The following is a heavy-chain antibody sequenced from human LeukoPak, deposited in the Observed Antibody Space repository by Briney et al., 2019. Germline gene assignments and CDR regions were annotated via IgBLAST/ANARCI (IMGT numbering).Heavy chain of an antibody. D-gene: IGHD3-9*01. CDR2: ISSNGGST. CDR1: GFTFSSYA. J-gene: IGHJ4*02. CDR3: ARVVGLRYFDWLYPLYYFDY. V-gene: IGHV3-64*01. Sequence: GGSLRLSCAASGFTFSSYAMHWVRQAPGKGLEYVSAISSNGGSTYYANSVKGRFTISRDNSKNTLYLQMNSLRAEDTAVYYCARVVGLRYFDWLYPLYYFDYWGQGTLVTVSS.